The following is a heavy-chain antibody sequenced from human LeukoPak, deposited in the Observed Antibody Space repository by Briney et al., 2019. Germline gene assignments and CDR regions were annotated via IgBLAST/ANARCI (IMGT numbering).Heavy chain of an antibody. V-gene: IGHV6-1*01. CDR1: ADSFFSKSVS. D-gene: IGHD7-27*01. CDR3: VRDFNWAFDY. J-gene: IGHJ4*02. Sequence: SQTLSLTCAISADSFFSKSVSWSWIRQSPSRGLEFLGKTPYRSAGNAFYSLSVQGRVTISADTSRNQVSRRLNSVTPEDTALYFWVRDFNWAFDYWGQGTRVSVSS. CDR2: TPYRSAGNA.